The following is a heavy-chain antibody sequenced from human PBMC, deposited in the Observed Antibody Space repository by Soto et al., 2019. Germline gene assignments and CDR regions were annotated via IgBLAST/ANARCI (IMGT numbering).Heavy chain of an antibody. J-gene: IGHJ4*02. CDR2: VYNSGST. V-gene: IGHV4-59*01. D-gene: IGHD6-13*01. Sequence: LSVTPSRTRTFAGVSTSSNCGTWIRKTRGKGLEWIGYVYNSGSTNYNPSLKSRVTISEDTSKSQFSLKVNSMTAADTAVYYCARYRREAVAGYTLDYWGQGILVTVS. CDR3: ARYRREAVAGYTLDY. CDR1: GVSTSSNC.